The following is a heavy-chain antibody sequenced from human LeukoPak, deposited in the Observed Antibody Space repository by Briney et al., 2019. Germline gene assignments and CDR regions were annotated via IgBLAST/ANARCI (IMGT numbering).Heavy chain of an antibody. CDR2: VYYSGST. V-gene: IGHV4-39*01. J-gene: IGHJ4*02. Sequence: SETLSLTCSVSGGSISSTTYYWGWIRQPPGKGLEWIGSVYYSGSTSDNPSLKSRVTIFVDTSKNQFSLKLISVTAADTSVYYCARHWADSGGGSYYFDYWGQGTLVTVSS. CDR3: ARHWADSGGGSYYFDY. CDR1: GGSISSTTYY. D-gene: IGHD1-26*01.